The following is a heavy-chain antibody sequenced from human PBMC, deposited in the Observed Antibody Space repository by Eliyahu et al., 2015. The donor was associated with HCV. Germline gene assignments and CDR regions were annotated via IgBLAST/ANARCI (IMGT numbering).Heavy chain of an antibody. D-gene: IGHD6-19*01. CDR3: ASGGGGIAVAGTGGWFDP. CDR2: IYYSGXT. Sequence: QVQLQESGPGLVKPSETLSLTCSVSGGSIXSYYWSWIRQPPGRGLEWIGYIYYSGXTNPNPSLKGRVTMSLDTSKNQFSLKLSSVTAADTAVYYCASGGGGIAVAGTGGWFDPWGQGTLVTVSS. CDR1: GGSIXSYY. V-gene: IGHV4-59*01. J-gene: IGHJ5*02.